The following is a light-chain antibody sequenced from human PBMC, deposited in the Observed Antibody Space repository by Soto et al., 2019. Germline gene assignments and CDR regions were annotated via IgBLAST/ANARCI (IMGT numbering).Light chain of an antibody. CDR1: QSISSW. CDR3: QQYSGYSRT. CDR2: KAS. V-gene: IGKV1-5*03. Sequence: DIQMTQSPSTLSASIGDRVTITCRASQSISSWLAWYQQKPGKAPKLLIYKASSLESGVRSRFSRGGSGREFTLTISSLQPDDVATYYCQQYSGYSRTFGQGTKVEIK. J-gene: IGKJ1*01.